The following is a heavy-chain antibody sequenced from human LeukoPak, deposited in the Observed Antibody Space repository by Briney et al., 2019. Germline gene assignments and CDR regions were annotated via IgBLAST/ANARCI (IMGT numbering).Heavy chain of an antibody. CDR1: GGSISSYY. J-gene: IGHJ3*02. V-gene: IGHV4-59*01. Sequence: SETLSLTXTVSGGSISSYYWSWIRQPPGKGLEWIGYIYYSGSTNYNPSLKSRVTISVDTSKNQFSLKLSSVTAADTAVYYCARTYYYDSSGYYLWCAFDIWGQGTMVTVSS. D-gene: IGHD3-22*01. CDR3: ARTYYYDSSGYYLWCAFDI. CDR2: IYYSGST.